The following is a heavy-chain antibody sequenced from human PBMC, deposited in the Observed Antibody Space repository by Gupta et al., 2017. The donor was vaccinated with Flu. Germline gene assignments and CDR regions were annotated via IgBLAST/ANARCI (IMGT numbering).Heavy chain of an antibody. D-gene: IGHD3-3*01. CDR2: IYYSGTT. Sequence: QLQMQASGPRLVKPSETLSLTCTVFRDSITHRNHSLGCIRQPPGKGLEWLGNIYYSGTTFYSPSLESRLSISADTSKNQLSLKLTSVTAADTAVYYCARNLGSDFWSGFRDNWFDPWGPGTLVTVSS. J-gene: IGHJ5*02. CDR1: RDSITHRNHS. V-gene: IGHV4-39*01. CDR3: ARNLGSDFWSGFRDNWFDP.